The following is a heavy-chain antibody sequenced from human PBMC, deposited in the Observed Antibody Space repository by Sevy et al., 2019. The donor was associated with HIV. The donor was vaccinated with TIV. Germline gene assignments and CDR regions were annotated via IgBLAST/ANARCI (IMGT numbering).Heavy chain of an antibody. Sequence: GGSLRLSCAASGFTFSSYAMHWVRQAPGKGLEWVAVISYDGSNKYYADSMKGRFTISRDNSKNTLYLQMNSLRAEDTAVYYCARDGPYYYDSSGYYSLYYYYYYGMDVWGQGTTVTVSS. CDR3: ARDGPYYYDSSGYYSLYYYYYYGMDV. D-gene: IGHD3-22*01. J-gene: IGHJ6*02. CDR2: ISYDGSNK. V-gene: IGHV3-30*04. CDR1: GFTFSSYA.